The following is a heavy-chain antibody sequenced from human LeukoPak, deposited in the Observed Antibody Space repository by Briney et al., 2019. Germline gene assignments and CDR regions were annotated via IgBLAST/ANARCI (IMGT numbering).Heavy chain of an antibody. V-gene: IGHV3-69-1*01. J-gene: IGHJ3*02. CDR2: INTGETT. CDR3: TGGSFDM. CDR1: GFSFSDYY. Sequence: PGGSLRLSCAASGFSFSDYYMNWIRQAPGKGLEWVSNINTGETTFYADSVKGRFTISRDFLKNTLFVQMNSLRDEDTAVYYCTGGSFDMWGLGTMVPF. D-gene: IGHD7-27*01.